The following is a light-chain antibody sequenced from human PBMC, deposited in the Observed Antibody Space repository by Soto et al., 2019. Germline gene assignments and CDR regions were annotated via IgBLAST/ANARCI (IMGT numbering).Light chain of an antibody. CDR1: QGISSY. Sequence: AIRMTQSPSSFSASTGDRVTITCRASQGISSYLAWYQQKPGKAPKLLIYAASTLQSGVPSRFSGSGSGTDFTLTISCLQSEDFATYYCQQYYSDPWTVGQGTKV. J-gene: IGKJ1*01. CDR2: AAS. CDR3: QQYYSDPWT. V-gene: IGKV1-8*01.